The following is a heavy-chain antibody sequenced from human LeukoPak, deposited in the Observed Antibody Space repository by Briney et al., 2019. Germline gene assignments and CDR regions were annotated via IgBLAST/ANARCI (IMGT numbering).Heavy chain of an antibody. Sequence: GGSLRLSCAASGFTFSSYSMNWVRQAPGKGLEWVSSISSSSSYIYYADSVKGRFTISRDNAKNSLYLQMNSLRAEDTAVYYCARDSGDIVATIFTVRRQWPAPEPVYWGQGTLVTVSS. D-gene: IGHD5-12*01. V-gene: IGHV3-21*01. CDR3: ARDSGDIVATIFTVRRQWPAPEPVY. CDR2: ISSSSSYI. J-gene: IGHJ4*02. CDR1: GFTFSSYS.